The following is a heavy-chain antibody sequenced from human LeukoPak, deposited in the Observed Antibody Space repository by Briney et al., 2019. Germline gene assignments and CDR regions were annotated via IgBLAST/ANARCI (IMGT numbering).Heavy chain of an antibody. J-gene: IGHJ4*02. V-gene: IGHV3-7*01. D-gene: IGHD3-16*01. Sequence: GSLRLSCAASGFTFSSYWMRCVRQAPGKGLEWVANIKQDGSEKYYVDSVRGRFTISRDNAKNSLYLQMNSLRAEDTALYYCASGRQLGYWGQGTLVTVSS. CDR3: ASGRQLGY. CDR2: IKQDGSEK. CDR1: GFTFSSYW.